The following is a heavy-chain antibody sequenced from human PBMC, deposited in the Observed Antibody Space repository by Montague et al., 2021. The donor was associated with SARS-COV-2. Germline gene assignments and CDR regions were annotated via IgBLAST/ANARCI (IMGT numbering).Heavy chain of an antibody. V-gene: IGHV4-61*01. Sequence: SETLSLTCIVSGGSVSSSRYYWSWIRQPPGKELDWIGHIYYRGSTNYNPSLKSLVTISTDTSKNQFSLMLSSVTAADTAVYYCARDPCRITIFGVVTRYVMDVWGQGTTVTVSS. D-gene: IGHD3-3*01. J-gene: IGHJ6*02. CDR2: IYYRGST. CDR1: GGSVSSSRYY. CDR3: ARDPCRITIFGVVTRYVMDV.